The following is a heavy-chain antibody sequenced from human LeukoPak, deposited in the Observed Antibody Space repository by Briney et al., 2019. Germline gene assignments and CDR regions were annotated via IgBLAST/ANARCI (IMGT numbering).Heavy chain of an antibody. CDR1: GFTFDEYA. J-gene: IGHJ4*02. D-gene: IGHD2-2*01. V-gene: IGHV3-9*01. CDR3: AKDRYCSSTSCPIDY. CDR2: INGNSDKI. Sequence: GGSLRLSCATSGFTFDEYAMHWVRQAPGKGLEWVSGINGNSDKIGYADSVKGRFTISRDSAKKSLYLQMNSLRAEDTALYFCAKDRYCSSTSCPIDYWGQGTLVTASS.